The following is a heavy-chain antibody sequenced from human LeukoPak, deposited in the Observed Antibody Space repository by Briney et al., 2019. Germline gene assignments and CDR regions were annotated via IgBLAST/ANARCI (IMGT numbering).Heavy chain of an antibody. CDR1: GFTFSGYE. V-gene: IGHV3-48*03. CDR2: ISSSGSII. CDR3: TRGAGNPALFDY. Sequence: GGSLRLSCAASGFTFSGYEMKWVRQAPGKGLEWVSYISSSGSIIHYADSVKGRFTISRDNTKNSLYLQMNSLRAEDTAVYFCTRGAGNPALFDYWGQGTLVTVSS. D-gene: IGHD4-23*01. J-gene: IGHJ4*02.